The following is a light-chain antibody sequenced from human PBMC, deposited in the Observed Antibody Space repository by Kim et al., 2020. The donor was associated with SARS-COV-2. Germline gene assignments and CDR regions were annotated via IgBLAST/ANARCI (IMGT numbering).Light chain of an antibody. CDR1: QTISSSY. CDR2: GAS. Sequence: EIVLTQSPGTLSLSPGERATLSCRASQTISSSYLAWYQQKPGQAPRLIIYGASSRATGSLDRFSGSGSGTDFTLTISRLEPEDFAVYYCQQYAGSPYTFGQGTKLEI. J-gene: IGKJ2*01. CDR3: QQYAGSPYT. V-gene: IGKV3-20*01.